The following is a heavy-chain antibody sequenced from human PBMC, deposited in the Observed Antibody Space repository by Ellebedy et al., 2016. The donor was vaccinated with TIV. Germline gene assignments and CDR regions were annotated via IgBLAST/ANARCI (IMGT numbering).Heavy chain of an antibody. Sequence: GESLKISXAASGFTFSNYNMHWVRQAPGKGLEWVAVIWSDGNNKYYADSVKGRFTISRDNSKNTLFLQMNSLRAEDMATYYCAKDDTALAGNYLSGFDSWGQGTLVTVSS. CDR1: GFTFSNYN. D-gene: IGHD6-19*01. V-gene: IGHV3-33*06. J-gene: IGHJ4*02. CDR3: AKDDTALAGNYLSGFDS. CDR2: IWSDGNNK.